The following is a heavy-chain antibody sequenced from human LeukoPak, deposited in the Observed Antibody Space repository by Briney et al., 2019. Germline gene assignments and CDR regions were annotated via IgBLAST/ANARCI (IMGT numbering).Heavy chain of an antibody. V-gene: IGHV4-59*01. CDR2: IYYSGIT. CDR1: GGSISSYY. Sequence: SETLSLTCTVSGGSISSYYWSWIRQPPGNGLEWIGYIYYSGITNYNPSLKSRVTMSVDTSKNQFSLNLSSVTAADTAVYYCARDSRYCNSISCYGRPGYYGLDVWGQGTTVTVSS. CDR3: ARDSRYCNSISCYGRPGYYGLDV. D-gene: IGHD2-2*01. J-gene: IGHJ6*02.